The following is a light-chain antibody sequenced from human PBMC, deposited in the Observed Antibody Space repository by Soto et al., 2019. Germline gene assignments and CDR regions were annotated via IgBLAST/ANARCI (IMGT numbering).Light chain of an antibody. Sequence: DIHMTQSPSTLSASVGDRVTITCRASQNINSWLAWYQQKPGKAPKLLIYEASTLERGVPSRFGGSGSGTEFTLTISSLQSDDFGTYYCQQYNGYSWTFGQGTTVDIK. V-gene: IGKV1-5*03. CDR3: QQYNGYSWT. CDR2: EAS. CDR1: QNINSW. J-gene: IGKJ1*01.